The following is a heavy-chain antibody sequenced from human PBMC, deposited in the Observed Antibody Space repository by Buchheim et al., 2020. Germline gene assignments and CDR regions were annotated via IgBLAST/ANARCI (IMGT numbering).Heavy chain of an antibody. CDR3: ARDHYYYDSSGYRRWFDP. V-gene: IGHV4-30-4*01. J-gene: IGHJ5*02. CDR1: VGSISSGDYY. Sequence: QVQLQESGPGLVKPSQTLSLTCTVSVGSISSGDYYWSWIRQPPGKGLEWIGYLYYSGSTYYNPSLKRRVTLSVDTSKNQFSMKLSSVTAADTAVYYWARDHYYYDSSGYRRWFDPWGQGTL. D-gene: IGHD3-22*01. CDR2: LYYSGST.